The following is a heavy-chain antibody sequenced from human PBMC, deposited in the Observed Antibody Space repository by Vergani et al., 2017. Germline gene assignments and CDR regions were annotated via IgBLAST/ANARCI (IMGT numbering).Heavy chain of an antibody. CDR2: LDHTGRP. V-gene: IGHV4-34*01. Sequence: QVQLQQWGGGLLKPSETLSLTCVVNGGSFTSYHWTWIRQSPGEGLEWVGDLDHTGRPDYNPSLKSRLTMSVDKSRNQFSLTVKSVTATDTAIYFCARVNTETNGHRYYYYYMDVWGQGTAVTVS. CDR3: ARVNTETNGHRYYYYYMDV. J-gene: IGHJ6*03. D-gene: IGHD4-11*01. CDR1: GGSFTSYH.